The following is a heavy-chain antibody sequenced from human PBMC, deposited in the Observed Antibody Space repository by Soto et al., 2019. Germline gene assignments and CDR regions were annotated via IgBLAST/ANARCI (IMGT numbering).Heavy chain of an antibody. CDR1: VFTFGSYA. CDR3: ARDPDSSGYYVFDY. CDR2: ISYDGSNK. D-gene: IGHD3-22*01. V-gene: IGHV3-30-3*01. Sequence: SWWSLRLSCSASVFTFGSYAMHWWRQAPGKGLEWVAVISYDGSNKYYADSVKGRFTISRDNSKNTLYLQMNSLRAEDTAVYYCARDPDSSGYYVFDYWGQGTLVTVSS. J-gene: IGHJ4*02.